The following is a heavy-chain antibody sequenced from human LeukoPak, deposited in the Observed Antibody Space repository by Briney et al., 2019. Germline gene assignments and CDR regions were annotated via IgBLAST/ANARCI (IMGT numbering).Heavy chain of an antibody. J-gene: IGHJ2*01. Sequence: PGGSLRLSFAASGITFSSLWMSWFRQAPGKGLEWVADIKHDGTEEHYVASVKGRFTISRDNAKLYLQMNSLRAEDTAMYYCAGGQGWHFDLWGRGTLITVSS. V-gene: IGHV3-7*01. CDR1: GITFSSLW. D-gene: IGHD2-15*01. CDR2: IKHDGTEE. CDR3: AGGQGWHFDL.